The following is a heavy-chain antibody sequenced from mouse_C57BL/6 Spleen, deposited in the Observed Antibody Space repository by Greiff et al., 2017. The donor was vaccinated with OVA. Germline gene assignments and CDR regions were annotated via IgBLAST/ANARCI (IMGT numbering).Heavy chain of an antibody. J-gene: IGHJ3*01. V-gene: IGHV5-4*01. CDR1: GFTFSSYA. CDR3: ARSLTEFAY. Sequence: EVQLVESGGGLVKPGGSLKLSCAASGFTFSSYAMSWVRQTPEKRLEWVATISDGGSYTYYPDNVTGRFTISRDNAKNNLYLQMSHLKSEDTAMYYCARSLTEFAYWGQGTLVTVSA. D-gene: IGHD4-1*01. CDR2: ISDGGSYT.